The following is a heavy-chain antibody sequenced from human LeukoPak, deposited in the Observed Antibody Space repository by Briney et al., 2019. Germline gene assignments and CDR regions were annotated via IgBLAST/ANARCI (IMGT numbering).Heavy chain of an antibody. CDR1: GYTFTSYG. Sequence: ASVKVSCKASGYTFTSYGISWVRQAPGQGLEWMGWISAYNGSTNYAQKLQGRVTMTTDTSTSTAYMELRSLRSDDTAVYYCARAHGRGTQRYYGMDVWGQGTTVTVSS. V-gene: IGHV1-18*01. CDR2: ISAYNGST. J-gene: IGHJ6*02. CDR3: ARAHGRGTQRYYGMDV. D-gene: IGHD1-26*01.